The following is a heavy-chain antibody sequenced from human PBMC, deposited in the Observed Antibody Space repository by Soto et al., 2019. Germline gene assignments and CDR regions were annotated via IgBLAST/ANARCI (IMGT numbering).Heavy chain of an antibody. CDR2: ISSSSSYI. D-gene: IGHD3-22*01. Sequence: GGSLRLSCAASGFTFSSYSMNWVRQAPGKGLEWVSSISSSSSYIYYADSVKGRFTISRDNAKNSLYLQMNSLRAEDTAVYYCARGLRMIPLLFDIWGQGTMVTV. V-gene: IGHV3-21*01. CDR1: GFTFSSYS. CDR3: ARGLRMIPLLFDI. J-gene: IGHJ3*02.